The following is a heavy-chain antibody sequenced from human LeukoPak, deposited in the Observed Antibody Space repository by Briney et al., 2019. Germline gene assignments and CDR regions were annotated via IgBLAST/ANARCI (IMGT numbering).Heavy chain of an antibody. Sequence: GGSLRLSCQASGFTFTNYAMSWVRQAPGKGLEWVSSINPDGGSFFADSVKGRFTISRDDSRSVVYLQMNSLSAEDTAVYYCARSGVATCHYWGQGILVTVSS. D-gene: IGHD2-15*01. J-gene: IGHJ4*02. CDR2: INPDGGS. CDR3: ARSGVATCHY. CDR1: GFTFTNYA. V-gene: IGHV3-23*01.